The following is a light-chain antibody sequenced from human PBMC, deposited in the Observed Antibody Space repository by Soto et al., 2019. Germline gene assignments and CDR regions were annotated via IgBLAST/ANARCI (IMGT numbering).Light chain of an antibody. CDR3: QQYVAPPEYT. CDR1: QSVTSTN. Sequence: IVLTQSPGTLSLSPGERATLSCRASQSVTSTNVAWYQQKPGQAPRLLIYGASSRATGIPDRFSGSGSGTNFSLTTSTLEPEYLELYYRQQYVAPPEYTLGEGTK. CDR2: GAS. J-gene: IGKJ2*01. V-gene: IGKV3-20*01.